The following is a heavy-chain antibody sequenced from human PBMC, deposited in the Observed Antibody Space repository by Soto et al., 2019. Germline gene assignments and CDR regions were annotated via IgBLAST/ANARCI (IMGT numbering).Heavy chain of an antibody. D-gene: IGHD3-3*01. V-gene: IGHV1-18*04. CDR3: ARVPITIFGVVIWTGSLGYNWFDP. J-gene: IGHJ5*02. CDR1: GYTFTSYG. CDR2: ISAYNGNT. Sequence: ASVKVSCKASGYTFTSYGISWVRQAPGQGLEWMGWISAYNGNTNYAQKLQGRVTITTDTSTSTAYMELRSLRSDDTAVYYCARVPITIFGVVIWTGSLGYNWFDPWGQGTLVTVSS.